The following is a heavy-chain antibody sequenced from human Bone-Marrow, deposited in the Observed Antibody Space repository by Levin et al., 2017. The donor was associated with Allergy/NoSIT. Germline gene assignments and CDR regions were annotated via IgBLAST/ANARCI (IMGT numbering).Heavy chain of an antibody. Sequence: GGSLRLSCAASGFTFSSYWMSWVRQAPGKGLEWVANIKQDGSEKYYVDSVKGRFTISRDNAKNSLYLQMNSLRAEDTAVYYCARAGTHNYYYYMDVWGKGTTVTVSS. CDR1: GFTFSSYW. D-gene: IGHD6-13*01. CDR2: IKQDGSEK. J-gene: IGHJ6*03. V-gene: IGHV3-7*04. CDR3: ARAGTHNYYYYMDV.